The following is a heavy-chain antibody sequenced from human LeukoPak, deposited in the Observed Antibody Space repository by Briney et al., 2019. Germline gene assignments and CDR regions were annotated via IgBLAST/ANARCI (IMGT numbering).Heavy chain of an antibody. Sequence: GGSLRLSCAASGFTFSSYEMNWVRQAPGKGLERVSYISSSGSTIYYADSVKGRFTISRDNAKNSLYLQMNSLRAEDTAVYYCARDRGYDSSGYSPYFDYWGQGTLVTVSS. CDR1: GFTFSSYE. CDR2: ISSSGSTI. V-gene: IGHV3-48*03. D-gene: IGHD3-22*01. CDR3: ARDRGYDSSGYSPYFDY. J-gene: IGHJ4*02.